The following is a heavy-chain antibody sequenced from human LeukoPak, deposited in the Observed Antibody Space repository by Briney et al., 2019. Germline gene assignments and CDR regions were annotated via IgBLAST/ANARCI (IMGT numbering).Heavy chain of an antibody. V-gene: IGHV1-69*01. Sequence: SVKVSCKASGGTFSSYAISWVRQAPGQGLEWMGGIIPIFGTANYAQKFQGRVTVTADESTSTAYMELSSLRSEDTAVYYCARGRSRLGELSLYGFRYWGQGTLVTVSS. CDR1: GGTFSSYA. CDR2: IIPIFGTA. D-gene: IGHD3-16*02. CDR3: ARGRSRLGELSLYGFRY. J-gene: IGHJ4*02.